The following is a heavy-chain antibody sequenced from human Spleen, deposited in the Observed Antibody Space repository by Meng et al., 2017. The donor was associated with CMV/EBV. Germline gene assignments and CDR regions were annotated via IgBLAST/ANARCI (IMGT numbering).Heavy chain of an antibody. CDR2: IYYSGST. Sequence: ISSRSYYWVWIRQPPGKGLEWIGSIYYSGSTYYNPSLKSRVTISVDTSKNQFSLKLSSVTAADTAVYYCAREKYCSSTSCYSVAFDYWGQGTLVTVSS. V-gene: IGHV4-39*01. J-gene: IGHJ4*02. D-gene: IGHD2-2*01. CDR1: ISSRSYY. CDR3: AREKYCSSTSCYSVAFDY.